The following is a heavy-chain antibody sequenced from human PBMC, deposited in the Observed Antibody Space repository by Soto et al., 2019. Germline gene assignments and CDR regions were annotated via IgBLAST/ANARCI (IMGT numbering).Heavy chain of an antibody. CDR2: IFYLGSS. CDR1: GDSIISSDFY. J-gene: IGHJ5*02. D-gene: IGHD3-3*02. V-gene: IGHV4-39*01. Sequence: SETLSLTCTVSGDSIISSDFYWGWVRQPPGKGLEWIGSIFYLGSSYYNPSLKSRVTMSVDTSKNQFSLRLRSVTAADTALYFCARHSLALRKNNWFDPWGQGIMVTVYS. CDR3: ARHSLALRKNNWFDP.